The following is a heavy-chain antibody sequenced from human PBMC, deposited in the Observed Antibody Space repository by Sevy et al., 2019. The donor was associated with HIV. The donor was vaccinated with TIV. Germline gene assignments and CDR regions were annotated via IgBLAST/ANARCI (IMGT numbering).Heavy chain of an antibody. CDR1: GYTFTSYA. Sequence: ASVKVSCKASGYTFTSYAMNWVRQAPGQGLEWMGWINTNTGNPTYAQGFTGRCVFSLDTSVSTAYLQISSLKAEDTAVYYCARTLYGSGSYSFDYWGQGTLVTVSS. J-gene: IGHJ4*02. CDR3: ARTLYGSGSYSFDY. CDR2: INTNTGNP. V-gene: IGHV7-4-1*02. D-gene: IGHD3-10*01.